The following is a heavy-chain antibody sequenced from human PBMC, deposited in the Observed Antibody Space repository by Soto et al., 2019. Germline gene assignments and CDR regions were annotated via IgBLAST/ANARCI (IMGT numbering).Heavy chain of an antibody. Sequence: PSETLSLTCTVSGGSISSGGYYWSWIRQHPGKGLEWIGYIYYSGSTYYNPSLKSRVTISVDTSKNQFSLKLSSVTAADTAVYYCAREIAAAGKGGEDYWGQGTLVTVSS. D-gene: IGHD6-13*01. CDR1: GGSISSGGYY. CDR3: AREIAAAGKGGEDY. V-gene: IGHV4-31*03. J-gene: IGHJ4*02. CDR2: IYYSGST.